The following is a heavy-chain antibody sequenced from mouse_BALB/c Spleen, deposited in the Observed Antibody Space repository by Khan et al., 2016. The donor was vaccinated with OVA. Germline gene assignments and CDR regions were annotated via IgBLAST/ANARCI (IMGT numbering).Heavy chain of an antibody. D-gene: IGHD2-1*01. CDR3: AREEDYYGSDGWFAY. CDR2: INPSSGYT. V-gene: IGHV1-4*01. Sequence: QVQLKQSGAELARPGASVKMSCKASGYTFTSYTMHWVKQRPGQGLEWIGYINPSSGYTNYNQKFKDKATLTADKSSSTAYMQLSSLTSEDSAVYYCAREEDYYGSDGWFAYWGQGTLVTVSA. J-gene: IGHJ3*01. CDR1: GYTFTSYT.